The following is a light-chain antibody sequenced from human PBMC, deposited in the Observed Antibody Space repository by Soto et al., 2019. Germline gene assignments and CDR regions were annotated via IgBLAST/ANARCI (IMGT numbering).Light chain of an antibody. V-gene: IGKV3-20*01. CDR3: QQYATSPGT. CDR1: QSVSSDY. Sequence: EIVLTQSPGTLSLSPGERATLSCRASQSVSSDYLAWYQQKPGQTPKVLIYRASSRATGIPDRFSGSGSGTDFTLTISRLEPEDFAVYYCQQYATSPGTFGQGTKVAIK. CDR2: RAS. J-gene: IGKJ1*01.